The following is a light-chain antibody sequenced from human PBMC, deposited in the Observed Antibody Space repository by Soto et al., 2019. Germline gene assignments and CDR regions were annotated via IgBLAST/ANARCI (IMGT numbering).Light chain of an antibody. V-gene: IGKV1-6*01. CDR2: ATS. CDR1: QGIRSD. CDR3: LQDYDYPLT. Sequence: ATQMTQSPSSLSASVGDRVTITCRASQGIRSDLGWYQQKPGKAPKLLIYATSTLQSGVPSRFSGSGSGTDFTLTIGSLQPEDFATYYCLQDYDYPLTFGGGTKVEIK. J-gene: IGKJ4*01.